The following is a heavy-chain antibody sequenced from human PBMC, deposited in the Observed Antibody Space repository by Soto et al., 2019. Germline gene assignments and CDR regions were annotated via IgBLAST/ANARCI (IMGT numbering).Heavy chain of an antibody. CDR2: INPNSGGT. V-gene: IGHV1-2*04. D-gene: IGHD3-10*01. Sequence: GASVKVSCKASGYTFTGYYMHWVRQAPGQGLEWMGWINPNSGGTNYAQKFQGWVTMTRDTSISTAYMELSRLRSDDTAVYYCARDIVYSDYYGSGRTYYYYYGMDVWGQGTTVTVSS. J-gene: IGHJ6*02. CDR3: ARDIVYSDYYGSGRTYYYYYGMDV. CDR1: GYTFTGYY.